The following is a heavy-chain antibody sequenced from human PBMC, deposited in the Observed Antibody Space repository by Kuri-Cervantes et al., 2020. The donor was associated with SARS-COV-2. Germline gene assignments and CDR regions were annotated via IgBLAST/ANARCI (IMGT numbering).Heavy chain of an antibody. Sequence: GESLKISCAASGFTFSDFCMSWIRQAPGKGLEWVSYISSSGSNIYYADSVKGRFTISRDNSKNTLYLQMNSLRAEDTAVYYCANSLLLSLDYWGQGTLVTVSS. D-gene: IGHD1-26*01. V-gene: IGHV3-11*04. CDR2: ISSSGSNI. CDR3: ANSLLLSLDY. J-gene: IGHJ4*02. CDR1: GFTFSDFC.